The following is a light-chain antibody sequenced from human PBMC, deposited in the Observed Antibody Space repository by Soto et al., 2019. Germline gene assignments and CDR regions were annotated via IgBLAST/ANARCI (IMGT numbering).Light chain of an antibody. CDR1: QRISSW. CDR3: QQYGSYWT. J-gene: IGKJ1*01. CDR2: DAS. Sequence: DIQMTQSPSTLSASVGDRVTITCRASQRISSWLAWYQQKPGKAPKVLIYDASSLESGVPSRFSGSGSGTEFTLTISSLQPDDFATYYCQQYGSYWTFGQGTKVEIK. V-gene: IGKV1-5*01.